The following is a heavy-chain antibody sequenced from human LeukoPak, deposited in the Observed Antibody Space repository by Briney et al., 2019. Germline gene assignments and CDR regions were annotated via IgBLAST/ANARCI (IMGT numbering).Heavy chain of an antibody. V-gene: IGHV3-30-3*01. CDR3: ARGPLRGRPLYCSSTSCWSGWFDP. CDR1: GFTFSSYA. J-gene: IGHJ5*02. Sequence: GGSLRLSCAASGFTFSSYAMHWVRQAPGKGLEWVAVISYDGSNKYYADSVKGRFTISRDNSKNTLYLQMNSLRAEDTAVYYCARGPLRGRPLYCSSTSCWSGWFDPWGQGTLVTVSS. CDR2: ISYDGSNK. D-gene: IGHD2-2*01.